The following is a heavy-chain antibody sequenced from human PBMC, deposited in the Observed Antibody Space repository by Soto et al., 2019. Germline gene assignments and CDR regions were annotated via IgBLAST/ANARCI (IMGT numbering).Heavy chain of an antibody. V-gene: IGHV3-30*18. CDR2: ISYDGSNK. CDR3: AKELLPQGGGWFDP. D-gene: IGHD3-22*01. CDR1: GFTFSSYG. Sequence: VQLVESGGGVVQPGRSLRLSCAASGFTFSSYGMHWVRQAPGKGLEWVAVISYDGSNKYYADSVKGRFTISRDNSKNTLYLQMNSLRAEDTAVYYCAKELLPQGGGWFDPWGQGTLVTVSS. J-gene: IGHJ5*02.